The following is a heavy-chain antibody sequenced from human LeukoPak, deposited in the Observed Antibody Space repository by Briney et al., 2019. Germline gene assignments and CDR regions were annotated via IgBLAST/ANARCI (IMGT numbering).Heavy chain of an antibody. J-gene: IGHJ6*03. Sequence: GGSLRLSCAASGFTFSSYGMHWVRQAPGRGLEWVAFIRYDGSNKYYADSVKGRFTISRDNSKNTLYLQMNSLRAEDTAVYYCAKVAVAVPYHYYYYMDVWGKGTTVTISS. V-gene: IGHV3-30*02. D-gene: IGHD6-19*01. CDR2: IRYDGSNK. CDR3: AKVAVAVPYHYYYYMDV. CDR1: GFTFSSYG.